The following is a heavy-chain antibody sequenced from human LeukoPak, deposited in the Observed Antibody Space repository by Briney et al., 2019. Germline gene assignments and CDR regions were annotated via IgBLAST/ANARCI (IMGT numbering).Heavy chain of an antibody. CDR2: INSDGSST. CDR3: TRAYSTGWLGINDY. D-gene: IGHD6-19*01. V-gene: IGHV3-74*01. CDR1: GFTFSRSW. J-gene: IGHJ4*02. Sequence: SGGSLRLSCAASGFTFSRSWMHWVRQAPGKGLVWVSRINSDGSSTNYADSVKGRFTISRDNAQNTLYLQMNSLRAEDTAVYYCTRAYSTGWLGINDYWGQGSLVTVSS.